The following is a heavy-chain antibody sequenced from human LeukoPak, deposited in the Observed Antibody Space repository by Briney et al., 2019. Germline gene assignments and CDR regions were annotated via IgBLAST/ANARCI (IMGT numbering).Heavy chain of an antibody. J-gene: IGHJ4*02. CDR2: ISYDGSNK. CDR3: VKTSIAAAGTVY. D-gene: IGHD6-13*01. Sequence: GRSLRLSCAASGFTFSSYGMHWVRQAPGKGLEWVAVISYDGSNKYYADSVKGRFTISRDNSKNTLYLQMNSLRAEDTAVYYCVKTSIAAAGTVYWGQGPLVTVSS. CDR1: GFTFSSYG. V-gene: IGHV3-30*18.